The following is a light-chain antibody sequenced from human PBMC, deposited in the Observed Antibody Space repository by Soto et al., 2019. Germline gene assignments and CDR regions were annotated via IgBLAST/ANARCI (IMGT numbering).Light chain of an antibody. V-gene: IGKV3-20*01. CDR3: QQYGSSRT. J-gene: IGKJ1*01. CDR2: GAS. CDR1: QSVSSIY. Sequence: EIVLTQSPGTLSLSPGERATLSCRASQSVSSIYLAWYQHKPGQAPRLLIYGASSRATGIPDRFSGSGSGTDFTLSISRLEPEDFAVYYCQQYGSSRTFGQGTKVDIK.